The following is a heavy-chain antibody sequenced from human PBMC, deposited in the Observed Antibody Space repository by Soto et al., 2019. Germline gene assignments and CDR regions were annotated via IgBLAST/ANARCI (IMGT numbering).Heavy chain of an antibody. CDR2: ISDDSSYI. D-gene: IGHD1-26*01. J-gene: IGHJ4*02. CDR3: AKLKRGAPVSYFDH. Sequence: GGSLRLSCAASGFMFSAYTMNWVRQAPGKGLEWLSSISDDSSYIDYADSLRGRFTVSRDNARNSLYLQIDSLGVEDTAVYYCAKLKRGAPVSYFDHWGQGILVTVSS. CDR1: GFMFSAYT. V-gene: IGHV3-21*06.